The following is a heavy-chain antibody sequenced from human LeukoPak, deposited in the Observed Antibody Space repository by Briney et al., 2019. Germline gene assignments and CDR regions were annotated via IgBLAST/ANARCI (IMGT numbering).Heavy chain of an antibody. CDR2: ITTGDGNT. D-gene: IGHD3-16*01. Sequence: GGSLRLSCPASGFTFSSYTMTWVRQAPGKGLKWVSTITTGDGNTYYADSVKGRFTVSRDDSKNTLYLQMNSLRVEDTAVYYCAKDGGLWVSAHWGDSWGRGTLVTVSS. V-gene: IGHV3-23*01. CDR1: GFTFSSYT. J-gene: IGHJ4*02. CDR3: AKDGGLWVSAHWGDS.